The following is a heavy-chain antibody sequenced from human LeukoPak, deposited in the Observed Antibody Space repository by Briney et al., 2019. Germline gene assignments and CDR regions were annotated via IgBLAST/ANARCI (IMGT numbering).Heavy chain of an antibody. CDR1: DGSISSGDDY. Sequence: SETLSLTCTVSDGSISSGDDYWSWIRQPAGKELEWIGRIYTSGNTNYNPSLKSRVTISVDTSKNQISLQLNSVTPEDTAVYYCARDQWVDFWSGSAFFDYWGQGTLVTVSP. V-gene: IGHV4-61*02. D-gene: IGHD3-3*01. CDR3: ARDQWVDFWSGSAFFDY. CDR2: IYTSGNT. J-gene: IGHJ4*02.